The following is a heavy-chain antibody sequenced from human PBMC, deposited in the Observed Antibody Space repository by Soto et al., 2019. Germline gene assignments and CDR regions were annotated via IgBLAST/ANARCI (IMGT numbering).Heavy chain of an antibody. Sequence: PENVLHPNAVEGVFLLRFDWSGIRQPLGKKKEWIGEINHSGSTNYNPSLKSRVTTSVDTSKNQLSLKLSSVTAADTAVYYCARVKCSNICCPKYDYCDGMDVSGQGTKV. V-gene: IGHV4-34*01. CDR3: ARVKCSNICCPKYDYCDGMDV. CDR2: INHSGST. CDR1: GVFLLRFD. J-gene: IGHJ6*02. D-gene: IGHD2-2*01.